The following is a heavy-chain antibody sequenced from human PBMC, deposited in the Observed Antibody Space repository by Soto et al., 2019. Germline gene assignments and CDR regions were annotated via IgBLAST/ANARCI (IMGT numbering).Heavy chain of an antibody. CDR2: IWYDGSNK. D-gene: IGHD3-10*01. V-gene: IGHV3-33*01. Sequence: GGSLRLSCAASGFTFSSYGMHWVRQAPGKGLEWVAVIWYDGSNKYYADSVKGRFTISRDNSKNTLYLQMNSLRAEDTAVYYCARDRRAGRFGDDELDYWGQGTLVTVSS. CDR1: GFTFSSYG. J-gene: IGHJ4*02. CDR3: ARDRRAGRFGDDELDY.